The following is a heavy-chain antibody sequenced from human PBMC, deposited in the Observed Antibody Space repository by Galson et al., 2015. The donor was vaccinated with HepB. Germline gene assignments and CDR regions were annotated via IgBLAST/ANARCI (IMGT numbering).Heavy chain of an antibody. CDR2: ISSSSTYT. D-gene: IGHD1-26*01. CDR3: ARDRRVGSGNYGFDY. CDR1: GFTLSDYY. V-gene: IGHV3-11*06. Sequence: SLRLSCAASGFTLSDYYMSWIRQAPGKGLEWVSYISSSSTYTDFADSVKGRFTISRDNAKNSLYLQMNSLRAEDTAVYYCARDRRVGSGNYGFDYWGQGTLVSVSS. J-gene: IGHJ4*02.